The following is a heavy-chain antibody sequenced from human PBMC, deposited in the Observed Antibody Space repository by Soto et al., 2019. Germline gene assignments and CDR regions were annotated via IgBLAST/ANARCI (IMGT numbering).Heavy chain of an antibody. D-gene: IGHD2-15*01. Sequence: QVQLVQSGGGVVQPGGSLRLSCAASGFTFRSYAIHWVRQAPGKGLEWVADVSFDGSHKTYAVPVRGRFTLSRDNSKKTVYLQMNSLRAEDTAVYYCAQLGDAVSGVFDFWGQGTQVAVSS. CDR3: AQLGDAVSGVFDF. V-gene: IGHV3-30*03. J-gene: IGHJ5*01. CDR2: VSFDGSHK. CDR1: GFTFRSYA.